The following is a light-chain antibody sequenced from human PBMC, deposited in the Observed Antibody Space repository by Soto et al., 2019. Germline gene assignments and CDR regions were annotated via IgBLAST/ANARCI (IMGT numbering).Light chain of an antibody. CDR3: QQDGSSPLT. Sequence: EIVLTQSPGTLSLSPGERATLSCRASQSVSSDYLAWYQQKPGQTPKVLIYRASSRATCIPDRFSGSGSGTDFTLTISRLEPEDFAVYYCQQDGSSPLTFGGGTKVEIK. J-gene: IGKJ4*01. CDR1: QSVSSDY. CDR2: RAS. V-gene: IGKV3-20*01.